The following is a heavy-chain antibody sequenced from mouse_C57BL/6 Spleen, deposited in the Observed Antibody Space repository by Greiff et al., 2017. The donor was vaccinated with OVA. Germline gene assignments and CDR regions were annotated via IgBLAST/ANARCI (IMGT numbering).Heavy chain of an antibody. Sequence: QVQLQQPGAELVMPGASVKLSCTASGYTFTSYWMPWVKQRPGQGLEWIGEIDPSDSYTNYNQKFKGKSTVTVDKSSSTAYLQLSSLTSEDAAVYYCARKGYYGYDPGYFGVWGTGATVTVAS. CDR3: ARKGYYGYDPGYFGV. V-gene: IGHV1-69*01. D-gene: IGHD2-2*01. CDR1: GYTFTSYW. CDR2: IDPSDSYT. J-gene: IGHJ1*03.